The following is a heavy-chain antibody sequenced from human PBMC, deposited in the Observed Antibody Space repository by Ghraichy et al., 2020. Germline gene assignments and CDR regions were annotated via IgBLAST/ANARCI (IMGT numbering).Heavy chain of an antibody. J-gene: IGHJ6*02. CDR2: IDYSGST. V-gene: IGHV4-59*01. Sequence: SETLSLTCTISGGSISSFYWTWIRQPPGKGPEWIGYIDYSGSTNYNPSLKGRVSMSVDTSKNQFSLKLTSVTAADTAVYYCAKDHTPYDCWSGFYHNYYGLDVWGQGTTVTVSS. CDR3: AKDHTPYDCWSGFYHNYYGLDV. D-gene: IGHD3-3*01. CDR1: GGSISSFY.